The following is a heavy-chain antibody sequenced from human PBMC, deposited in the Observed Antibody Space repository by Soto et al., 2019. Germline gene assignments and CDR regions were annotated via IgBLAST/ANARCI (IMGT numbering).Heavy chain of an antibody. V-gene: IGHV3-30-3*01. CDR2: ISEDGSNE. CDR1: GFTFNGYS. J-gene: IGHJ6*02. Sequence: GGSPRLSCAASGFTFNGYSMHWVRQAPGKGLEWVAVISEDGSNEYYADSVKGRLTISRDNSTNTPYLQMNSLRPEDTAVYYCARVKAAGSGYYYYYGMDVWGQGTTVTVSS. CDR3: ARVKAAGSGYYYYYGMDV. D-gene: IGHD6-25*01.